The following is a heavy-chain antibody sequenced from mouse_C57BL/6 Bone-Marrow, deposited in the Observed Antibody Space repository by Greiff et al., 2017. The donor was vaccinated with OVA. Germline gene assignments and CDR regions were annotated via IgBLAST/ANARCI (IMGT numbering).Heavy chain of an antibody. J-gene: IGHJ2*01. CDR2: IDPSDSYT. CDR1: GYTFTSYW. D-gene: IGHD6-1*01. V-gene: IGHV1-69*01. CDR3: SRSSNYYFDY. Sequence: QVQLQQPGAELVMPGASVKLSCKASGYTFTSYWMHWVKQRPGQGLEWIGEIDPSDSYTNYNQKFKGKSTLTVDKSSSTAYMQLSSMNSDDAAVYYCSRSSNYYFDYWGQGTTLTVSS.